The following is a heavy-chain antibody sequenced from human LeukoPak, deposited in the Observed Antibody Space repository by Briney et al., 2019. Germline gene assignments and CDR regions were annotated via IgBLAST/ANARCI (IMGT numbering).Heavy chain of an antibody. D-gene: IGHD3-16*02. CDR3: ARMGDYVWGSYRFTY. Sequence: GGSLRLSCVASGFTFSDYYMSWIRQAPGKGLEWVSYISSSGSTIYYADSVKGRFTISRDNSKNTLYLQMNSLRAEDTAVYYCARMGDYVWGSYRFTYWGQGTLVTVSS. CDR2: ISSSGSTI. V-gene: IGHV3-11*04. CDR1: GFTFSDYY. J-gene: IGHJ4*02.